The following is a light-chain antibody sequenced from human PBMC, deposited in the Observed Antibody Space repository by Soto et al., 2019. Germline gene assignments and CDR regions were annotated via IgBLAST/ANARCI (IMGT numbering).Light chain of an antibody. Sequence: EIVLTQSPATLSLSPGERATLSCRASQSVSTFLAWYQQKPGQAPRLLIYDTSNRATGIPARFSGSGTGTDFTLTISSPEPEDFAVYYCQQRSEWPTSGQGTRLETK. J-gene: IGKJ5*01. CDR2: DTS. CDR1: QSVSTF. V-gene: IGKV3D-11*02. CDR3: QQRSEWPT.